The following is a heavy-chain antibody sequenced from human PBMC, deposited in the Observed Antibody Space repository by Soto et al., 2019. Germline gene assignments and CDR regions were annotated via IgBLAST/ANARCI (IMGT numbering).Heavy chain of an antibody. V-gene: IGHV3-33*01. Sequence: PGGSLRLSCAASGFTFSSYGMHWVRQAPGKGLEWVAVIWYDGSNKYYADSVKGRFTISRDNSKNTLYLQMNSLRAEDTAVYYCARDSQDTIVAPIHNYYYYYMDVWGKGTTVTVSS. J-gene: IGHJ6*03. CDR2: IWYDGSNK. CDR3: ARDSQDTIVAPIHNYYYYYMDV. CDR1: GFTFSSYG. D-gene: IGHD5-12*01.